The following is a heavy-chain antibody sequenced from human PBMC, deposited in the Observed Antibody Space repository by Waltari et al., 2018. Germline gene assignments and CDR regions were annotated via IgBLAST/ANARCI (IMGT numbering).Heavy chain of an antibody. CDR2: IYWNDAK. D-gene: IGHD7-27*01. CDR1: GFSLSTRGVG. CDR3: AHKGWGLNFDY. J-gene: IGHJ4*02. Sequence: QITLKESGPTLVKPTQTLTLPCTFSGFSLSTRGVGVGWIRQPPGKALEWLALIYWNDAKRYSPSLKSRLTITKDTSKNQVVLTMTNMDPVDTATYYCAHKGWGLNFDYWGQGTLVTVSS. V-gene: IGHV2-5*01.